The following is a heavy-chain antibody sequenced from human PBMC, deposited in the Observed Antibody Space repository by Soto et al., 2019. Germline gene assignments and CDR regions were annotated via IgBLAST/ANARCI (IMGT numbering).Heavy chain of an antibody. D-gene: IGHD5-12*01. Sequence: QVQLVESGGGVVQPGRSLRLSCAASGFTFRSYGMHWVRQAPGKGLEWVAVIWYDGSNKYYADSVKGRFTISRDNSKNTLYLPMNRLRAEDTAVYYCARGELRWLQFRAQQGAFDFSGQGTLVTVSS. V-gene: IGHV3-33*01. CDR3: ARGELRWLQFRAQQGAFDF. CDR1: GFTFRSYG. J-gene: IGHJ4*02. CDR2: IWYDGSNK.